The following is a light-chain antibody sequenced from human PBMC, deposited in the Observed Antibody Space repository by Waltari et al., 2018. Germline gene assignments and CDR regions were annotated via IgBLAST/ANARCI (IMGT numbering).Light chain of an antibody. J-gene: IGLJ3*02. CDR1: SGSVSFTSH. CDR3: SLYMGSGIWV. CDR2: KGN. Sequence: QTVVTQEPSLSVSPGGAVTLTFPFRSGSVSFTSHATWYQQTPGQTPRTLMYKGNSRSSGVPDRFSGSILGNKAALTITGAQAEDESDYYCSLYMGSGIWVFGGGTKLTVL. V-gene: IGLV8-61*01.